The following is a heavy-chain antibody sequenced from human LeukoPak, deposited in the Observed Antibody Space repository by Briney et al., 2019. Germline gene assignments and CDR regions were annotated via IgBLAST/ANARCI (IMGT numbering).Heavy chain of an antibody. CDR1: GFSFGSFA. CDR2: ISGSGGST. J-gene: IGHJ6*02. CDR3: ARNRTTGYSYGYPNYGMDV. Sequence: GGSLRLSCAASGFSFGSFAMSWVRQAPGKGLEWVSAISGSGGSTYYADSVKGRFTISRDNSKNTLYLQMNSLRAEDTAVYYCARNRTTGYSYGYPNYGMDVWGQGTTVTVSS. V-gene: IGHV3-23*01. D-gene: IGHD5-18*01.